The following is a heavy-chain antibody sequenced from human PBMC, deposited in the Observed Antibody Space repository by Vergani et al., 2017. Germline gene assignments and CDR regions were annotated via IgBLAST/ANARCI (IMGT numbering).Heavy chain of an antibody. CDR2: ISYDGSNK. V-gene: IGHV3-30*18. D-gene: IGHD3-10*01. J-gene: IGHJ5*02. CDR1: GFTFSSYG. CDR3: AKDSVYYGSGSYLNWFDP. Sequence: QVQLVESGGGVVQPGRSLRLSCAASGFTFSSYGMHWVRQAPGKGLEWVAVISYDGSNKYYADSAKGRFTISRDNSKNTLYLQMNSLRAKDTAVYYCAKDSVYYGSGSYLNWFDPWGQGTLVTVSS.